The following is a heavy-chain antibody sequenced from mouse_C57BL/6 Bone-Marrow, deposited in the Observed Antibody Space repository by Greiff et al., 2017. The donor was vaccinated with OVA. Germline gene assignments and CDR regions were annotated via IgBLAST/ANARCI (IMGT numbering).Heavy chain of an antibody. CDR1: GYAFTNYL. CDR3: ARHWGFAY. CDR2: INPGSGGT. Sequence: QVQLQQSGAELVRPGTSVKVSCKASGYAFTNYLIEWVKQRPGQGLEWIGVINPGSGGTNYNEKFKGKATLTADKSSRTAYMQLSSLTSEDSAVYFCARHWGFAYWGQGTLVTVSA. J-gene: IGHJ3*01. V-gene: IGHV1-54*01. D-gene: IGHD4-1*01.